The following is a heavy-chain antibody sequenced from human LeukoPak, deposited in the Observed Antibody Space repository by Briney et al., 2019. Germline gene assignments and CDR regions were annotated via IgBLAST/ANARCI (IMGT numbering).Heavy chain of an antibody. Sequence: HPGGSLRLSCAAFGFIFSDHDMDWVRQAPGKGLEWVANIKQDGSEKYYVDSVKGRFTISRDNAQSSLYLQMNSLRAEDTAVYYCARGGLYNWNEGPYNWFDPWGQGTLVTVSS. D-gene: IGHD1-1*01. CDR1: GFIFSDHD. CDR2: IKQDGSEK. V-gene: IGHV3-7*03. J-gene: IGHJ5*02. CDR3: ARGGLYNWNEGPYNWFDP.